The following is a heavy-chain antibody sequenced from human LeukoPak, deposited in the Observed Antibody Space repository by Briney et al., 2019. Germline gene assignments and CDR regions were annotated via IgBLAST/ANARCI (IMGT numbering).Heavy chain of an antibody. Sequence: GGSLRLSCAASGFTVSSNYMSWVRQAPGKGLEWVSVIYSGGSTYYADSVKGRFTISRDNSKNTLYLQMNSLRAEDTAVYYCTRHDEFGELSAFDIWGQGTMVTVSS. D-gene: IGHD3-10*01. J-gene: IGHJ3*02. CDR2: IYSGGST. CDR3: TRHDEFGELSAFDI. CDR1: GFTVSSNY. V-gene: IGHV3-66*04.